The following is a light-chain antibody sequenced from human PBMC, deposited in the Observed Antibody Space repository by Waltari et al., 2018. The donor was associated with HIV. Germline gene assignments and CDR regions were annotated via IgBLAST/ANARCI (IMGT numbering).Light chain of an antibody. Sequence: NFMLTQPHSVSESPGKTVTISCTRSSGSIASNYVQWYQQRPGSAPTTVIYEDNQRPPGVPARFSGSIDSSSNSASLTISGLKTEDEADYYCQSYDSSTVVFGGGTKLTVL. CDR3: QSYDSSTVV. J-gene: IGLJ2*01. CDR2: EDN. CDR1: SGSIASNY. V-gene: IGLV6-57*04.